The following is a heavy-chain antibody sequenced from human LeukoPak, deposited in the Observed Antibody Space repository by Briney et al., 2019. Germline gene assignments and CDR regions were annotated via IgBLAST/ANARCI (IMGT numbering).Heavy chain of an antibody. CDR1: GLTFGIYA. CDR2: ISGSGGTT. V-gene: IGHV3-23*01. J-gene: IGHJ4*02. CDR3: ARGHSSGWYYFDS. D-gene: IGHD6-19*01. Sequence: PGGSLRLSCAVSGLTFGIYAMTWVRQAPGRGLEWVSTISGSGGTTHFADSVKGRFTISRDNSGSTLYLQMNSLRAEDTAVYWCARGHSSGWYYFDSWGQGTLVTVSS.